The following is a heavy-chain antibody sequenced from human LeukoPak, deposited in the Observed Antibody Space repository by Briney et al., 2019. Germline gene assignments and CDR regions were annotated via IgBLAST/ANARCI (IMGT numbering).Heavy chain of an antibody. J-gene: IGHJ4*02. Sequence: ASVKVSCKTSGYTFTNLDINWLRQAPGQGLEWMGWMSPNSGDTGYAQKFQGRVSMTRDIFKSTAYMELSSLRSEDTAIYYCASNPPNTGDFYYWGLGTPVTVSS. CDR1: GYTFTNLD. CDR3: ASNPPNTGDFYY. V-gene: IGHV1-8*01. CDR2: MSPNSGDT. D-gene: IGHD1-1*01.